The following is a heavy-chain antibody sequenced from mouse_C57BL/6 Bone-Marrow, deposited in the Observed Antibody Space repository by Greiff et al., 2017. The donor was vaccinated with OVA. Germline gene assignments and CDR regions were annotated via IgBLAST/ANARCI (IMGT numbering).Heavy chain of an antibody. CDR3: ARSGESAGYFDV. V-gene: IGHV1-55*01. CDR1: GYTFTSYW. Sequence: QVQLKQPGAELVKPGASVKMSCKASGYTFTSYWITWVKQRPGQGLEWIGDIYPGSGSTNYNEKFKSKATLTVDTSSSTAYMQLSSLTSEDSAVYYCARSGESAGYFDVWGTGTTVTVSS. CDR2: IYPGSGST. J-gene: IGHJ1*03.